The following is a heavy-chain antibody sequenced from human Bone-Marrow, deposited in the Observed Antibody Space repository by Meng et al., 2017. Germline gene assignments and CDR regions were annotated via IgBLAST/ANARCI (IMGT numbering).Heavy chain of an antibody. CDR3: ARVGTMVRGTDY. CDR1: GGSISSGGYY. D-gene: IGHD3-10*01. CDR2: IYYSGST. Sequence: SETLSLTCTVSGGSISSGGYYWSWIRQHPGKGLEWIGYIYYSGSTYYNPSLKSRVTISVDTSKNQFSLKLSSVTAADTAVYYCARVGTMVRGTDYRGQGTLVTVSS. V-gene: IGHV4-31*03. J-gene: IGHJ4*02.